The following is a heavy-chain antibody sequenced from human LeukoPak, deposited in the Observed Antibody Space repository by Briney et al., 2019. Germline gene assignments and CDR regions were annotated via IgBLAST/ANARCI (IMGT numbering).Heavy chain of an antibody. J-gene: IGHJ4*02. D-gene: IGHD1-26*01. CDR3: ARSTRTGSYTAGLNY. Sequence: PSETLSLTCSVSGGSISSYYWTWIRQSPGKGLEWIGYIFHNATTTYNPSLKSRVTISVDTSKNHFSLKLTPVTAADTAVYYCARSTRTGSYTAGLNYWGQGTLVTVSS. V-gene: IGHV4-59*01. CDR2: IFHNATT. CDR1: GGSISSYY.